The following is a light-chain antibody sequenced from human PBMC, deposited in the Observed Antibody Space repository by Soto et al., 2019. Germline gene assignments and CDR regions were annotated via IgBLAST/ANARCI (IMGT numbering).Light chain of an antibody. CDR1: SSDVGGYNY. CDR3: CSYAGSYTLV. CDR2: DVT. Sequence: QSVLTQPRSVSGSPGQSVTFSCTGTSSDVGGYNYVSWYQQHPGKAPKVMIYDVTKRPSGVPDRISGSKSGNTASLTISGLQAEDEADYYCCSYAGSYTLVFGEGTKLTVL. J-gene: IGLJ2*01. V-gene: IGLV2-11*01.